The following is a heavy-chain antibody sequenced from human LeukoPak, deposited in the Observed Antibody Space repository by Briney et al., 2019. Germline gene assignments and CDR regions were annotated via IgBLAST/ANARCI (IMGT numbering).Heavy chain of an antibody. CDR3: AKALGYCSRTSCPDGKYSDY. CDR1: GFTFSTYW. J-gene: IGHJ4*02. D-gene: IGHD2-2*01. V-gene: IGHV3-74*01. Sequence: GGSLRLSCEASGFTFSTYWMHWVRQAPGKGLVWVSRITPDGTSTTYADSVKGRFTISRDNAKNTLYVQMNSLRAEDTAVYYCAKALGYCSRTSCPDGKYSDYWGQGTLVTVSS. CDR2: ITPDGTST.